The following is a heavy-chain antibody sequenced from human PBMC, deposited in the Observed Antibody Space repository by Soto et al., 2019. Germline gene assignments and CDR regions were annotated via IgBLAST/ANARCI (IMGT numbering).Heavy chain of an antibody. J-gene: IGHJ6*02. CDR1: GFTFSTYG. V-gene: IGHV3-30*03. CDR3: ARGSKAGDGYNSVDYYYYGMDV. D-gene: IGHD5-12*01. CDR2: ISYGGNYI. Sequence: QVQLVESGGGVVQPLRSLRLSCAVSGFTFSTYGMHWVRQAPGKGLEWVAVISYGGNYIYYADSVKGRFTISRDNSKYTLYLQMNSLRGEDTAVYYCARGSKAGDGYNSVDYYYYGMDVWGQGTTVTVSS.